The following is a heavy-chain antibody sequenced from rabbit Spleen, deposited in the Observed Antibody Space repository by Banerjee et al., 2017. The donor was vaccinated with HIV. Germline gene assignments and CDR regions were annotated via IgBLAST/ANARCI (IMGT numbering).Heavy chain of an antibody. D-gene: IGHD8-1*01. J-gene: IGHJ3*01. CDR3: ARGTGGSSWTSTTRLDL. V-gene: IGHV1S40*01. CDR1: GVSFSVSSY. CDR2: IEAGSSGST. Sequence: QSLEESGGDLVKPGASLTLTCIASGVSFSVSSYMCWVRQAPGKGLEWIACIEAGSSGSTYSATWATGRFTISKTSSTTVTLQMTSLTDADTATYFCARGTGGSSWTSTTRLDLWGQGTLVTVS.